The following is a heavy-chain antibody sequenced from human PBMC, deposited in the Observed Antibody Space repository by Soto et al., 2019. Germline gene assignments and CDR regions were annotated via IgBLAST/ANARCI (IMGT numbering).Heavy chain of an antibody. D-gene: IGHD6-19*01. CDR3: ARGLITGSHYSGGWYYYDS. Sequence: SETLSLTCAVYGESFSGYIWTWIRQTPGKGLQWIGQINHSGSASYNPSLKSRVTISVHTSNSQFSLELSSVTAADTAVYYCARGLITGSHYSGGWYYYDSWGQGTQVPVSS. CDR2: INHSGSA. J-gene: IGHJ4*02. V-gene: IGHV4-34*01. CDR1: GESFSGYI.